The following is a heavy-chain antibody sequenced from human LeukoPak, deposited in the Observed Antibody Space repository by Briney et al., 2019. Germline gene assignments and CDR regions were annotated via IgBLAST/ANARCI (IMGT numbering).Heavy chain of an antibody. Sequence: GGSLRLSCAASGFTFSSYWMHWVRQAPGKGLVWVSRINTDGSSTSYADSVKGRFTISRDNSKNTLYLQMNSLRAEDTAVYYCARDERYCSSTSCSYVYYYYYYMDVWGKGTTVTVSS. J-gene: IGHJ6*03. CDR3: ARDERYCSSTSCSYVYYYYYYMDV. V-gene: IGHV3-74*01. CDR2: INTDGSST. D-gene: IGHD2-2*01. CDR1: GFTFSSYW.